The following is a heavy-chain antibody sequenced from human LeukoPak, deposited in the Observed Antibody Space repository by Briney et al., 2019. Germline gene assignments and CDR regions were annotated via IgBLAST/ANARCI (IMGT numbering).Heavy chain of an antibody. CDR3: AKDKGRGFYYYMDV. V-gene: IGHV3-30-3*01. CDR1: GFTFSSYA. D-gene: IGHD3-10*01. CDR2: ISYDGSNK. J-gene: IGHJ6*03. Sequence: PGGSLRLSCAASGFTFSSYAMSWVRQAPGKGLEWVAVISYDGSNKYYADSVKGRFTISRDNSKNTLYLQMNSLRAEDMALYYCAKDKGRGFYYYMDVWGKGTTVTVSS.